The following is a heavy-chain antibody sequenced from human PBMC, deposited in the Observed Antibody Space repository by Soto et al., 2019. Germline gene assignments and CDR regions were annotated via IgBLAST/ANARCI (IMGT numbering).Heavy chain of an antibody. CDR3: AREEYGEFYFDY. J-gene: IGHJ4*02. Sequence: GGSLRLSCGASGFIFSNHAMHWVRQAPGKGLEWVAIISYDGSNKFYADSVKGRFTISRDNSKNTLYLQMNSLRSEDTAVYYCAREEYGEFYFDYWGQGALVTVSS. CDR1: GFIFSNHA. D-gene: IGHD4-17*01. V-gene: IGHV3-30-3*01. CDR2: ISYDGSNK.